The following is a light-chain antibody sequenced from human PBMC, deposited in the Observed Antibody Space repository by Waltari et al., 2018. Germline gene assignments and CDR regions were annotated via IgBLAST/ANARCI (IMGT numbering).Light chain of an antibody. CDR3: CSYAGSYIWV. CDR1: SSDVGNYHL. Sequence: QSALTQPASVSGSPGQSITIPCTGTSSDVGNYHLVSWYQQHPGKAPKLMIYEVIKRPSGVSNRFSGSKSGNTASLTISGLQAEDEADYYCCSYAGSYIWVFGGGTNLTVL. V-gene: IGLV2-23*02. J-gene: IGLJ3*02. CDR2: EVI.